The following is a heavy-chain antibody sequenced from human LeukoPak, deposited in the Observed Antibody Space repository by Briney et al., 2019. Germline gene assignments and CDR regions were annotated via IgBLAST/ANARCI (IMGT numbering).Heavy chain of an antibody. V-gene: IGHV3-23*01. D-gene: IGHD3-9*01. CDR2: IIGSGAGT. CDR3: AKHPTSVLRYFADY. Sequence: GGSLRLSCAASGFTFSSYAMSWVRQAPGKGLEWVSAIIGSGAGTYYAHPVTGPFTFSRDNSKNTLYLQMNSLRAEDTAVYYCAKHPTSVLRYFADYWGQGTLVTVSS. J-gene: IGHJ4*02. CDR1: GFTFSSYA.